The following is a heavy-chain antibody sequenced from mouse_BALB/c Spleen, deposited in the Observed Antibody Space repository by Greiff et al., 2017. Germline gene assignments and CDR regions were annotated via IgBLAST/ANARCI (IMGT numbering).Heavy chain of an antibody. CDR1: GFTFSSYA. D-gene: IGHD2-1*01. J-gene: IGHJ2*01. CDR3: ARGDGNYYFDY. V-gene: IGHV5-6-5*01. CDR2: ISSGGST. Sequence: EVKLVESGGGLVKPGGSLKLSCAASGFTFSSYAMSRVRQTPEKRLEWVASISSGGSTYYPDSVKGRFTISRDNARNILYLQMSSLRSEDTAMYYCARGDGNYYFDYWGQGTTLTVSS.